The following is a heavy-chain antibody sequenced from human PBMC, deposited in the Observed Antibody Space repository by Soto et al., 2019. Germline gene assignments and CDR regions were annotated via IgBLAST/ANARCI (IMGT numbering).Heavy chain of an antibody. CDR3: TRDRGYSGKSHAFDI. D-gene: IGHD1-26*01. CDR2: ISAYNGNT. V-gene: IGHV1-18*04. CDR1: GYTFTSFG. J-gene: IGHJ3*02. Sequence: QVQLVQSGAEVKKPGASVKVSCKASGYTFTSFGITWLPQAPGQGLEYVGWISAYNGNTNYAQKLQGRVTMTTDTSTSTAYMELWSIRSDDTAVYFCTRDRGYSGKSHAFDIWGQGAMVTVSS.